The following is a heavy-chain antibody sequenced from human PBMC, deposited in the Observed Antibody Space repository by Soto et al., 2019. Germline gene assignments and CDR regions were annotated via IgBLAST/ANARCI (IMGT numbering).Heavy chain of an antibody. D-gene: IGHD1-1*01. Sequence: EVQLVESGGGLVEPGESLRLSCVASGFTFHNAWMSWVRQAPGKGLEWVGRIRSWSDGGTTDYGALVKGRFTISRDDSQNTLSLQMDSLKSEDTAVYYCTTGTTVAKYYFDFCGQGTLVTVSS. V-gene: IGHV3-15*01. CDR1: GFTFHNAW. J-gene: IGHJ4*02. CDR2: IRSWSDGGTT. CDR3: TTGTTVAKYYFDF.